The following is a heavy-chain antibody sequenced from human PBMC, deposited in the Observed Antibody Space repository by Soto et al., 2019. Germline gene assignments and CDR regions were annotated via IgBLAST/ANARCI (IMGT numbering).Heavy chain of an antibody. CDR1: GGSVSSYY. Sequence: SETLSLTCTVSGGSVSSYYWSWIRQSPGKGLEWIGYIYYSGSTKYKPSLKSRVTISVDTSKNQFSLKVSSATAADTAVYYCARRRNYYYGKDVWGQGTTVTISS. CDR3: ARRRNYYYGKDV. V-gene: IGHV4-59*08. CDR2: IYYSGST. J-gene: IGHJ6*02.